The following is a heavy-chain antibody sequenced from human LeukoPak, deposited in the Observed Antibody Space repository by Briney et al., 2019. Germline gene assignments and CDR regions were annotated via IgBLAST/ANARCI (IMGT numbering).Heavy chain of an antibody. CDR1: GFTFSSYG. V-gene: IGHV3-23*01. D-gene: IGHD3-22*01. Sequence: GGSLRLSCAASGFTFSSYGMNWARQAPGKGLEWVSAISGSGGSTYYADSVKGRFTISRDNSKNTLYLQMNSLRAEDTAVYYCAKDHLFLYYYDSSGYPPTWGQGTLVTVSS. J-gene: IGHJ4*02. CDR3: AKDHLFLYYYDSSGYPPT. CDR2: ISGSGGST.